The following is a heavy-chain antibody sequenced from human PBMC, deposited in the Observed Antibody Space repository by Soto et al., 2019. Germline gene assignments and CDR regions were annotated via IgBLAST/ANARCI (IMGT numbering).Heavy chain of an antibody. J-gene: IGHJ4*02. Sequence: QVQLQESGPGLVTPSQTLSLTCTVSGGSISSGGYYWTWIRQHPGKGLEWIGFIYCSGSTNYNPSLKSRVTMSVDTSKNQFSLKLSSVTGADTAVYYCARSYTKYYVDYWGQGTLVTVSS. CDR2: IYCSGST. D-gene: IGHD3-10*01. V-gene: IGHV4-31*03. CDR1: GGSISSGGYY. CDR3: ARSYTKYYVDY.